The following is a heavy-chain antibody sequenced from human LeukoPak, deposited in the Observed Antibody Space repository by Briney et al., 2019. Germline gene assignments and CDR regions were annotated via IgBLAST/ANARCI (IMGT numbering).Heavy chain of an antibody. D-gene: IGHD3-22*01. CDR3: ARDLSGDSSGYYYFFDY. CDR2: INPNSGGT. CDR1: GYTFTGYY. Sequence: GASVKVSCKASGYTFTGYYMHWVRQAPGQGLEWMGWINPNSGGTNYAQKFQGRVTMTRDTSISTAYMELSRLRSDDTAVYYCARDLSGDSSGYYYFFDYWGQGTLVTVSS. V-gene: IGHV1-2*02. J-gene: IGHJ4*02.